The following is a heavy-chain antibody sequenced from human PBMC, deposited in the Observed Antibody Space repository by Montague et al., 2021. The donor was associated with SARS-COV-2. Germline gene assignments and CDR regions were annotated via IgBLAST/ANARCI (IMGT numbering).Heavy chain of an antibody. V-gene: IGHV4-59*11. CDR1: GASISSHY. CDR3: ARYEAGTDAFDI. J-gene: IGHJ3*02. D-gene: IGHD3-3*01. Sequence: SETLSLTCSVSGASISSHYWSWIRQSPGKGLEWIGYIYYSGTAIYNSSLECRVTISVDTSSNVFPLKLRSVTAADTAIYYSARYEAGTDAFDIWGQGTVVTVSS. CDR2: IYYSGTA.